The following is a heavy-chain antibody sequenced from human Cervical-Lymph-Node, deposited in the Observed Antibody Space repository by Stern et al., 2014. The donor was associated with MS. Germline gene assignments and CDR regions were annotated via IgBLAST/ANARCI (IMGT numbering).Heavy chain of an antibody. J-gene: IGHJ3*02. CDR3: AREDHLYPLDI. CDR2: IRSKAHGGIE. CDR1: GFTFGDYA. Sequence: EVQLLESGGGLVKPGRSLRLSCTASGFTFGDYALSWFRQAPGKGLECIGSIRSKAHGGIEEYADSVKGRFSISRDDSNSTAYLQMNSLRAEDTAVYYCAREDHLYPLDIWGQGTMVTVSS. V-gene: IGHV3-49*05. D-gene: IGHD1-14*01.